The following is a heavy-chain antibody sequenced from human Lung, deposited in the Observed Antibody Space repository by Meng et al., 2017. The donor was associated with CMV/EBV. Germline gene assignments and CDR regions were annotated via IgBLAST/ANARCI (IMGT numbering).Heavy chain of an antibody. V-gene: IGHV3-48*01. Sequence: GGSLRLXXSASGFDFSRYSMTWVRQAPGKGLEWLAYISGTSTTMFHAAALKGRFTVSRDNAKNSVYLHMSSLSADDTAVYLCARDVVLIESSDYSLDHWGQGTLVTVSS. CDR3: ARDVVLIESSDYSLDH. D-gene: IGHD3-22*01. CDR1: GFDFSRYS. CDR2: ISGTSTTM. J-gene: IGHJ4*02.